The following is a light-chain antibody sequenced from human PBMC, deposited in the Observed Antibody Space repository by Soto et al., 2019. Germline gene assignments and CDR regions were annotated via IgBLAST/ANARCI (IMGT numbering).Light chain of an antibody. CDR2: DAS. V-gene: IGKV3-11*01. CDR1: QSVSSY. J-gene: IGKJ1*01. Sequence: EIVLTQSPATLPLSPGERATLSCRASQSVSSYLAWYQQKPGQAPRLLIYDASNRATGIPARFSGSGSGTDFTLTISSLEPEDFAVYYCQQRSNSFGQGTKVEIK. CDR3: QQRSNS.